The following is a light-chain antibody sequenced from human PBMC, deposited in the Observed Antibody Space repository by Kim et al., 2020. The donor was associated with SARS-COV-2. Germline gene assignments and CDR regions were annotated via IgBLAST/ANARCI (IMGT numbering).Light chain of an antibody. V-gene: IGLV2-8*01. Sequence: GQSVTISCTGTSSDVGGYNYVSWYQQHPGKAPKVMIYEVSKRPSGVPDRFSGSKSGNTASLTVSGLQAEDEADYYCNSYAGSNNVVFGGGTQLTVL. CDR2: EVS. CDR1: SSDVGGYNY. CDR3: NSYAGSNNVV. J-gene: IGLJ2*01.